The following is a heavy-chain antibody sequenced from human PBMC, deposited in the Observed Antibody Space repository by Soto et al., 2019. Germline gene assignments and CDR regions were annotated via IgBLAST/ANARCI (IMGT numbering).Heavy chain of an antibody. J-gene: IGHJ6*02. CDR1: GFTFEDYW. CDR3: GRGMDV. CDR2: IKQDGSEK. V-gene: IGHV3-7*01. Sequence: EVQLVESGGGLVQPGGSLRLSCAASGFTFEDYWMTWVRQAPGKGLEWVANIKQDGSEKYYVESVKGRITISRDNAKNSLYLQMNSLRAEDTAVYYCGRGMDVWGQGTTVTVSS.